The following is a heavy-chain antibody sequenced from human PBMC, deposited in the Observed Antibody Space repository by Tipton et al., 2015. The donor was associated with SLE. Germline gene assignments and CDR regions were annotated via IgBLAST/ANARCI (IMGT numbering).Heavy chain of an antibody. D-gene: IGHD6-6*01. Sequence: TLSLTCTLSGGSISSRNYYWGWIRQPPGKGLEWIGSIFDGGLTYYNPSLKSRVTISLDTSKNQFSLEVSSVTAADTAVYYCARAPSHSIHFDCWGQGTLVSVSS. J-gene: IGHJ4*02. V-gene: IGHV4-39*07. CDR2: IFDGGLT. CDR1: GGSISSRNYY. CDR3: ARAPSHSIHFDC.